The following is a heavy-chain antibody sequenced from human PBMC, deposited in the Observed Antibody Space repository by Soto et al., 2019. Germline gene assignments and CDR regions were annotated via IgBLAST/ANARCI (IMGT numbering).Heavy chain of an antibody. CDR2: IYSGGST. CDR3: ALSGHYYYYMDV. V-gene: IGHV3-53*04. Sequence: EVQLVESGGGLVQPGGSLRLSCAASGFTVSSNYMSWVRQAPGKGLEWVSVIYSGGSTYYADSVKGRFTSSRHNSKNTLYLQMNSLRAEDTAVYYCALSGHYYYYMDVWGKGTTVTVSS. CDR1: GFTVSSNY. D-gene: IGHD3-10*01. J-gene: IGHJ6*03.